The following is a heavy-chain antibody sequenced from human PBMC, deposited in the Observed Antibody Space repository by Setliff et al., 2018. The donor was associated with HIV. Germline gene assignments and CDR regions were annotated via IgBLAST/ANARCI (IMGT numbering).Heavy chain of an antibody. CDR3: AKEVLEIAVAAS. CDR2: ISNDGTRT. J-gene: IGHJ4*02. D-gene: IGHD6-19*01. CDR1: GFTFSSYW. Sequence: GGSLRLSCAASGFTFSSYWMHWVRQAPGKGLVWVSHISNDGTRTNYADSVKGRSSISRDNAKNTLYLQMNSLRAEDTAVYYCAKEVLEIAVAASWGQGTLVTVSS. V-gene: IGHV3-74*01.